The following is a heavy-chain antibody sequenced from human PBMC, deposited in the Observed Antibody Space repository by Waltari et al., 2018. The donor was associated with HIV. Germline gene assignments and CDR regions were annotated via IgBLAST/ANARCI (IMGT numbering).Heavy chain of an antibody. CDR1: GFTFSSYG. J-gene: IGHJ6*02. D-gene: IGHD1-26*01. CDR3: AKDLVVGATTFYYGMDV. Sequence: SCVASGFTFSSYGMHWVRQAPGKGLEWVAFIRYDGSNKYYADSVKGRFAISRDNSKNTLYLQMNSLRAEDTAVYYCAKDLVVGATTFYYGMDVWGQGTTVIGSS. V-gene: IGHV3-30*02. CDR2: IRYDGSNK.